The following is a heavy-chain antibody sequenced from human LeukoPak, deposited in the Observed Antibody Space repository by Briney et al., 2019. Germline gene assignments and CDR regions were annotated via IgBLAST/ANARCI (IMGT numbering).Heavy chain of an antibody. CDR2: INSDGSST. J-gene: IGHJ6*03. D-gene: IGHD7-27*01. V-gene: IGHV3-74*01. CDR3: AKEANREVYYYYMDV. Sequence: GGSLRLSCAASRFTFSTYWMHWVRQAPGKGLVWVSRINSDGSSTYYADSVKGRFTISRDNSKNSLYLQMNSLRTEDTALYYCAKEANREVYYYYMDVWGKGTAVTVSS. CDR1: RFTFSTYW.